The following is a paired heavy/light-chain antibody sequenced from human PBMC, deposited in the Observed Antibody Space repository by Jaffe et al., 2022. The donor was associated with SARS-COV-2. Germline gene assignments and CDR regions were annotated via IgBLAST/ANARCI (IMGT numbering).Heavy chain of an antibody. J-gene: IGHJ4*02. D-gene: IGHD2-2*01. CDR2: IRSKANNYAT. Sequence: DVQLVESGGGLVQPGGSLKLSCAASGFTFSGSAMHWVRQASGKGLEWIGHIRSKANNYATAYAASVEGRFTISRDDSQNTAYLQMSSLKADDTAMYFCARQTNSCHDYWGQGTLVTVSS. CDR3: ARQTNSCHDY. CDR1: GFTFSGSA. V-gene: IGHV3-73*01.
Light chain of an antibody. CDR3: QQYGNSPPYA. Sequence: EIVLTQSPGTLSLSPGERATLSCRASQSVYNQYVAWYQQRLGQAPRLLIYGASRRATGIPDRFSGSGSGTDFTLTISRLEPEDFAVYYCQQYGNSPPYAFGQGTKLEIK. CDR1: QSVYNQY. V-gene: IGKV3-20*01. J-gene: IGKJ2*01. CDR2: GAS.